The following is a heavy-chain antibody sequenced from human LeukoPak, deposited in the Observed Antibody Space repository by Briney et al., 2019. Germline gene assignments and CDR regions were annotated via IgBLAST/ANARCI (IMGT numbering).Heavy chain of an antibody. V-gene: IGHV4-61*01. CDR3: AREIGYYYDSSGYHAYYFDY. CDR1: GGSVSSGSYY. CDR2: IYYSGST. J-gene: IGHJ4*02. Sequence: SETLSLTCTVSGGSVSSGSYYWSWIRLPPGKGLEWIGYIYYSGSTNYNPSLKSRVTISVDTSKNQFSLKLSSVTAADTAVYYCAREIGYYYDSSGYHAYYFDYWGQGTLVTVSS. D-gene: IGHD3-22*01.